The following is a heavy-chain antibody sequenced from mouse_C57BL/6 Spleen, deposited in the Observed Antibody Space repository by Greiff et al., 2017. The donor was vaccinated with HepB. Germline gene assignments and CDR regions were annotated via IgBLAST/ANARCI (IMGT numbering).Heavy chain of an antibody. V-gene: IGHV5-17*01. D-gene: IGHD1-1*01. J-gene: IGHJ2*01. CDR1: GFTFSDYG. Sequence: DVKLVESGGGLVKPGGSLKLSCAASGFTFSDYGMHWVRQAPEKGLEWVAYISSGSSTIYYADTVKGRFTISRDNAKNTLFLQMTSLRSEDTAMYYCARISYYYGSSYHYFDYWGQGTTLTVSS. CDR3: ARISYYYGSSYHYFDY. CDR2: ISSGSSTI.